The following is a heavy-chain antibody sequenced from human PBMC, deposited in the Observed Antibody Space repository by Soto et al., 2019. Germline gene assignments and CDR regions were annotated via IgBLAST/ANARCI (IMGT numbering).Heavy chain of an antibody. CDR1: GGTFSSYA. Sequence: QVQLVQSGAEVKKPGSSVKVSCKASGGTFSSYAISWVRQAPGQRLEWMGGIIPIFGTANYAQKFQGRVTITADESTSTADMELSSLRSEDTAVYYCARQYYDSSGYTYYFDYWGQGTLVTVSS. CDR3: ARQYYDSSGYTYYFDY. J-gene: IGHJ4*02. D-gene: IGHD3-22*01. V-gene: IGHV1-69*01. CDR2: IIPIFGTA.